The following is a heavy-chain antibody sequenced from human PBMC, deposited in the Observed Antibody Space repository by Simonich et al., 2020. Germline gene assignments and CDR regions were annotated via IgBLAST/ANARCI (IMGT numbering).Heavy chain of an antibody. J-gene: IGHJ3*02. V-gene: IGHV4-39*01. CDR2: IYYRGST. D-gene: IGHD6-13*01. CDR1: GGSISSRSYY. CDR3: ARHAGFAFDI. Sequence: QLQLQESGPGLVKPSETLSLTCTVSGGSISSRSYYWGWIRQRPGKGLEWIGSIYYRGSTYYNPSLKSRVTISVDTSKNQFSLKLSSVTAADTAVYYCARHAGFAFDIWGQGTMVTVSS.